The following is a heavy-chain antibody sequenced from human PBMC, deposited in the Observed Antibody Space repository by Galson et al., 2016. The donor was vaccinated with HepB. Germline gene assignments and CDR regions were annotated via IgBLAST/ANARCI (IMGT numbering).Heavy chain of an antibody. CDR2: IRSNTYGGTA. CDR3: LRGGAGTNAFDL. CDR1: GFIFGDYT. V-gene: IGHV3-49*03. Sequence: LRLSCAASGFIFGDYTMTWIRQAPGKGLEWLGFIRSNTYGGTAEYAASVRARFTLSRDDSENIAYLQMNSLKSDDTAVYFCLRGGAGTNAFDLRGRGTLVIVSS. J-gene: IGHJ3*01. D-gene: IGHD1-26*01.